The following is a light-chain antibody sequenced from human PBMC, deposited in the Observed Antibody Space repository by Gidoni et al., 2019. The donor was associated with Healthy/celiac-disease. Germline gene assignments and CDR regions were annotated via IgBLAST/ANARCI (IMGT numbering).Light chain of an antibody. CDR1: QSVSSSY. CDR2: GAS. J-gene: IGKJ5*01. V-gene: IGKV3-20*01. CDR3: QQYGSSPPVT. Sequence: EIVLTQSPGTLSLSPGERATLSCRASQSVSSSYLAWYQQKPGQAPRLLIYGASSRATGIPDRFSGSGSGTDFTLTISRLGPEDFAVYYFQQYGSSPPVTFGQGTRLEIK.